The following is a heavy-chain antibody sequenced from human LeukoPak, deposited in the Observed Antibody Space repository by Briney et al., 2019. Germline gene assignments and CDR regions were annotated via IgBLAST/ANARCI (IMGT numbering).Heavy chain of an antibody. V-gene: IGHV4-4*07. CDR1: GDSFSSYY. J-gene: IGHJ4*02. CDR3: ARDSSGSHYDY. Sequence: PSETLSLTCTVSGDSFSSYYWSWIRQPAGKGLEWIGRIYTTGSTNYNPSLKSRVTMSVDTSKNQFSLKVSSVTAADTAVYYCARDSSGSHYDYWGQGTLVTVSS. D-gene: IGHD3-22*01. CDR2: IYTTGST.